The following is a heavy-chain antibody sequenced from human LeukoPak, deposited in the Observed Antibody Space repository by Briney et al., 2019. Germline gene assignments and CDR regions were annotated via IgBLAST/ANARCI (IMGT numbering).Heavy chain of an antibody. V-gene: IGHV3-20*01. D-gene: IGHD3-9*01. CDR3: ARGDLRYFDWLPSIYYFDY. Sequence: GGSLRLSCAASGFTFDDYGMSWVRQAPGKGLELVSGINWNGGSTGYADSVKGRFTISRDNAKNSLYLQMNSLRAEDTALYHCARGDLRYFDWLPSIYYFDYWGQGTLVTVSS. J-gene: IGHJ4*02. CDR1: GFTFDDYG. CDR2: INWNGGST.